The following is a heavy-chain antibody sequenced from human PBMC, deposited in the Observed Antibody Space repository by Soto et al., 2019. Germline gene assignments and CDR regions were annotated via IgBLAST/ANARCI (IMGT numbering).Heavy chain of an antibody. D-gene: IGHD3-22*01. CDR3: AIRASSYDSSGYFDY. J-gene: IGHJ4*02. CDR1: GFTFSSYW. Sequence: EVQLVESGGGLVQPGGSLRLSCAASGFTFSSYWMHWVRQAPGKGLVWVSRINSDGRSTSNADSVKGRFTISRDNAKNTPYLQMNSLRAEDTAVYYCAIRASSYDSSGYFDYWGQGTLVTVSS. CDR2: INSDGRST. V-gene: IGHV3-74*01.